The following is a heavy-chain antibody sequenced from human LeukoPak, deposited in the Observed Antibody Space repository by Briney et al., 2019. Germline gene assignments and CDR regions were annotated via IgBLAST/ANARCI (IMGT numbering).Heavy chain of an antibody. CDR1: GYTFTGYY. CDR3: ARARRRGLLRW. D-gene: IGHD4-17*01. V-gene: IGHV1-2*02. CDR2: INTNSSTT. Sequence: ASLKLSCKASGYTFTGYYMNWVRQAPGQGLEWMGWINTNSSTTNYAQKFQGRVTMTRDTSINTASMELSRLRSDDTAVYYCARARRRGLLRWWGQGTLVTVSS. J-gene: IGHJ4*02.